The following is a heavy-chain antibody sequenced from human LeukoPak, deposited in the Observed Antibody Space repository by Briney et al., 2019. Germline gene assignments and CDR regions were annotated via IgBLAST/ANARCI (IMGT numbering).Heavy chain of an antibody. CDR1: GFTFSNFA. Sequence: GVLRLSCAASGFTFSNFAMMWVRQAPGTGLQWVSTITGYGATFYADSVRGRFTIFRDTSMNTLFLQMNNLGAEDTAVYYCAKGAAAGKVDWFDPWGQGTLVTVSS. J-gene: IGHJ5*02. V-gene: IGHV3-23*01. D-gene: IGHD6-13*01. CDR2: ITGYGAT. CDR3: AKGAAAGKVDWFDP.